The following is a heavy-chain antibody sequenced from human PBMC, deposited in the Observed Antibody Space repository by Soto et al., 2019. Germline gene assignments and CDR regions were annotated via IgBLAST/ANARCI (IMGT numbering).Heavy chain of an antibody. Sequence: EVQLVESGGGLVQPGGSLKLSCAASGITFAGYWMNWVRQTPGKGLVWVSRINGDGSTTFYADSVKGRFTISRDNAKSTLYLQMNSLRAEDTAVYYCARVFCTNGICSSFDYWGQGTLVTVSS. CDR1: GITFAGYW. D-gene: IGHD2-8*01. CDR3: ARVFCTNGICSSFDY. CDR2: INGDGSTT. J-gene: IGHJ4*02. V-gene: IGHV3-74*01.